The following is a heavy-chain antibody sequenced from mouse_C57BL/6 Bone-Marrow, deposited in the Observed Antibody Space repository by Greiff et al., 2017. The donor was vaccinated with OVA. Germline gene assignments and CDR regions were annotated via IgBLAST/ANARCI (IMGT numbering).Heavy chain of an antibody. CDR2: IYPGSGST. J-gene: IGHJ3*01. CDR1: GYTFTSYW. V-gene: IGHV1-55*01. CDR3: ASYYDYARGAY. Sequence: QVQLQQSGAELVKPGASVKMSCKASGYTFTSYWITWVKQRPGQGLEWIGDIYPGSGSTNYNEKFKSKATLTVDTSSSTAYMQLSSLTSEDSAVYYCASYYDYARGAYWGQGTLVTVSA. D-gene: IGHD2-4*01.